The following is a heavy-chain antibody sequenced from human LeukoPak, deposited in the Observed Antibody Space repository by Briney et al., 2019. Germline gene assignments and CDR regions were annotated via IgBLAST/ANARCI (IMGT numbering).Heavy chain of an antibody. CDR1: GFSFSNNA. CDR2: ISGSGGST. D-gene: IGHD4-17*01. V-gene: IGHV3-23*01. CDR3: VWQTYGAPVNDY. J-gene: IGHJ4*02. Sequence: HAGGSLRLSCAASGFSFSNNAMRWVRQAPGKGLEWVSAISGSGGSTYYADSVKGRFTISRDNSKNTLYLQLNNLRAEDTALYYCVWQTYGAPVNDYWGQGTLVTVSS.